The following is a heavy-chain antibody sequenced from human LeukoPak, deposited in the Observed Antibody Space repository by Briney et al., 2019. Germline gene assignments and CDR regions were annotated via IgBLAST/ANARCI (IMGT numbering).Heavy chain of an antibody. Sequence: PGGSLRLSCAASGCTVSRNYMTWVGQAPGQGLEWVSVIYFGGTTYYADSVKGRFTISRDNSKNTVYLQMNSLRVEDTAVYYCASGDGVYVYWGQGTLVTVSS. CDR1: GCTVSRNY. J-gene: IGHJ4*02. CDR2: IYFGGTT. CDR3: ASGDGVYVY. D-gene: IGHD5/OR15-5a*01. V-gene: IGHV3-53*01.